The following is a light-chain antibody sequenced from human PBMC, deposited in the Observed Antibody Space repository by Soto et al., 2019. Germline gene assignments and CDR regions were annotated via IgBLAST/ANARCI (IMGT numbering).Light chain of an antibody. V-gene: IGKV2-28*01. CDR2: LGS. CDR1: QSLMHTNGYNF. CDR3: MQALQTPFT. Sequence: DIVMTQSPLSLPVTPGEPASISCRSNQSLMHTNGYNFLDWYVQKPGQSPQLLIYLGSNRASGVPDRFSGSGSGTDFTLKISRVEADDVGIYYCMQALQTPFTFGPGTKVDLK. J-gene: IGKJ3*01.